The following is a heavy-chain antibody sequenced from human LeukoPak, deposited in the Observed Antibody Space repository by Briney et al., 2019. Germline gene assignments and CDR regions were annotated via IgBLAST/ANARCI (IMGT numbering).Heavy chain of an antibody. CDR3: ARLGYSSGWTLDY. CDR1: GGSFSGYY. Sequence: SETLSLTCAVYGGSFSGYYWSWIRQPPWKGLEWIGEINHSGSTNYNPSLKSRVTISVDTSKNQFSLKLSSVTAADTAVYYCARLGYSSGWTLDYWGQGTLVTVSS. CDR2: INHSGST. V-gene: IGHV4-34*01. D-gene: IGHD6-19*01. J-gene: IGHJ4*02.